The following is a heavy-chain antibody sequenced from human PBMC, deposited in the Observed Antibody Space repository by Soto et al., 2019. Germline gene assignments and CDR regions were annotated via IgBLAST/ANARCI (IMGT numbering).Heavy chain of an antibody. CDR1: GFTFSSYA. J-gene: IGHJ5*02. CDR2: ISGSGGST. D-gene: IGHD2-2*01. Sequence: EVQLLESGGGLVQPGGSLRLSCAASGFTFSSYAMSWVRQAPGKGLEWVSAISGSGGSTYYADSVKGRFTISRDNSKNTLYLQMNSLRAEDTAVYYCAKDHLIVVVPAAGDLNWFDPWGQGTLLTVSS. V-gene: IGHV3-23*01. CDR3: AKDHLIVVVPAAGDLNWFDP.